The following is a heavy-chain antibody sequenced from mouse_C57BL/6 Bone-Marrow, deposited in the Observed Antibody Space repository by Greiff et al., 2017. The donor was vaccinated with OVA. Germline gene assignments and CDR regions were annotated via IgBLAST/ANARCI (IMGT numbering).Heavy chain of an antibody. D-gene: IGHD2-5*01. CDR3: ARWGAYYSNYGAMDY. V-gene: IGHV1-4*01. Sequence: LQQSGAELARPGASVKMSCKASGYTFTSYTMHWVKQRPGQGLEWIGYINPSSGYTKYNQKFKDKATLTADKSSSTAYMQLSSLTSEDSAVYYCARWGAYYSNYGAMDYWGQGTSVTVSS. J-gene: IGHJ4*01. CDR1: GYTFTSYT. CDR2: INPSSGYT.